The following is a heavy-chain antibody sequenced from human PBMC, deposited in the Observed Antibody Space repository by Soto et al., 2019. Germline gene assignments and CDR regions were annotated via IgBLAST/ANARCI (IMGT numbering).Heavy chain of an antibody. CDR3: AKDLYDETVTTYYYGMDV. Sequence: QVQLVESGGGVVQPGRSLRLSCAASGFTFSSYGMHWVRQAPGKGLEWVAVISYDGSNKYYADSVKGRFTISRDNSKNTLYLQMNILRAEDTAVYYCAKDLYDETVTTYYYGMDVWGQGTTVTVSS. CDR1: GFTFSSYG. CDR2: ISYDGSNK. V-gene: IGHV3-30*18. D-gene: IGHD4-17*01. J-gene: IGHJ6*02.